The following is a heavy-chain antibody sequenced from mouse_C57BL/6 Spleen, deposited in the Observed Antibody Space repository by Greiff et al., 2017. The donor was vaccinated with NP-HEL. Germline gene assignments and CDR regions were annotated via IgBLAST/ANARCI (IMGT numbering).Heavy chain of an antibody. CDR2: IDPSDSYT. J-gene: IGHJ4*01. CDR1: GYTFTSYW. V-gene: IGHV1-69*01. CDR3: ARGGIQGYAMDY. Sequence: QVQLQQPGAELVMPGASVKLSCKASGYTFTSYWMHWVKQRPGQGLEWIGEIDPSDSYTNYNQKFKGKSTLTVDKSSSTAYMQLSSLTSEDSAVYYCARGGIQGYAMDYWGQGTSVTVSS.